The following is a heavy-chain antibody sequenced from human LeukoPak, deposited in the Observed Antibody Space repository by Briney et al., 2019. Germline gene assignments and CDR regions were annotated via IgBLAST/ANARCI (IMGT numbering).Heavy chain of an antibody. D-gene: IGHD1-26*01. V-gene: IGHV3-23*01. CDR2: ISGSGGST. J-gene: IGHJ5*02. CDR1: GFTFSSYA. CDR3: AAQWELGWFDP. Sequence: GGSLRLSCAASGFTFSSYAMSWVRQAPGKGLEWVSAISGSGGSTYYADSVKGRFTISRDNSKNTLYLQMNGLRAEDTAVYYCAAQWELGWFDPWDQGTLVTVSS.